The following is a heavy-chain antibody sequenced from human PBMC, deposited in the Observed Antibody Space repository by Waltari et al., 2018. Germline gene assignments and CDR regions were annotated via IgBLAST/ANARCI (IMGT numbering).Heavy chain of an antibody. CDR3: ARDSGAPWGYFDY. D-gene: IGHD1-26*01. V-gene: IGHV1-2*02. Sequence: QVQLVQSGAEVKKPGASVKVSCKASGYTFTGYYMHWVRQAPGQGLEWMGWIKHNRGGTNDAKKLQGRVTMTRDTSISTAYMELSRLRSDDTAVYYCARDSGAPWGYFDYWGQGTLVTVSS. CDR2: IKHNRGGT. J-gene: IGHJ4*02. CDR1: GYTFTGYY.